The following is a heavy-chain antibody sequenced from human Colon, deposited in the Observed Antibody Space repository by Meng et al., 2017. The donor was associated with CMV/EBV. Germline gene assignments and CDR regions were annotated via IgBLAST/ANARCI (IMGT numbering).Heavy chain of an antibody. Sequence: QAQLVQAGDEVKKPGASVKGYCKTSGYTFSNYGITWVRQAPGQGLEWMGWISAYNGDTNYEQKFQGRVTMTTDRSTSTAYMELRSLRSDDTAVYYCARGMGGLGYYFDSWGQGTLVTVSS. D-gene: IGHD3-16*01. CDR2: ISAYNGDT. V-gene: IGHV1-18*01. J-gene: IGHJ4*02. CDR1: GYTFSNYG. CDR3: ARGMGGLGYYFDS.